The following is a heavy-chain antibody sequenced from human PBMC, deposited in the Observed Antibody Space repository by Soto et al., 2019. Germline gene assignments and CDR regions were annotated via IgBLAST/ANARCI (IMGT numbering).Heavy chain of an antibody. CDR1: GFNFSSYG. CDR2: ISYDGSNK. D-gene: IGHD6-6*01. CDR3: AKDGVLRSALPNGYYWMDG. V-gene: IGHV3-30*18. J-gene: IGHJ6*02. Sequence: PGGSLPRSCAPSGFNFSSYGMHWVRQAPGQGLGWVAVISYDGSNKYYADSVKGRFTISRDNSKNTLYLQMNSLRAEDTAVYYCAKDGVLRSALPNGYYWMDGWGQGITVTVA.